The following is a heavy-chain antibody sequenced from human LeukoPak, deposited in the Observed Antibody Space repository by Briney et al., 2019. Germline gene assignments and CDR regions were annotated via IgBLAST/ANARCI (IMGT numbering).Heavy chain of an antibody. CDR2: ISGSGGST. Sequence: SGGSLRLSCAASGFTFSSYAMSWVRQAPGKGLEWVSAISGSGGSTYYADYVKGRFTISRDNSKNTLYLQMNSLRAEDTAVYYCAKDPTLYDFWSGYHDYWGQGTLVTVSS. V-gene: IGHV3-23*01. D-gene: IGHD3-3*01. CDR1: GFTFSSYA. J-gene: IGHJ4*02. CDR3: AKDPTLYDFWSGYHDY.